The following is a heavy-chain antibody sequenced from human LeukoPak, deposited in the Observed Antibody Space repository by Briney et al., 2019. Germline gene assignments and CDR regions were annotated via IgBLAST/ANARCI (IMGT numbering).Heavy chain of an antibody. CDR1: GSTFTGYY. J-gene: IGHJ4*02. CDR2: INPNSGGT. V-gene: IGHV1-2*02. CDR3: ARDRRVYYDSSGYSWWSFDY. Sequence: ASVKVSCKATGSTFTGYYMHWVRQAPGQRLEWMGWINPNSGGTNYAQKFQGRVTMTRDTSISTAYMELSRLRSDDTAVYYCARDRRVYYDSSGYSWWSFDYWGQGTLVTVSS. D-gene: IGHD3-22*01.